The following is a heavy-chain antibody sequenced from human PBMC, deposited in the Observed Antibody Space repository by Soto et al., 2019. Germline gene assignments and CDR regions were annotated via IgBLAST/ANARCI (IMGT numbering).Heavy chain of an antibody. CDR3: ARGLELDP. CDR2: MNPNSGNT. V-gene: IGHV1-8*01. Sequence: ASVKVSCKASGSALTSYTMHWVRQATGQGLEWMGWMNPNSGNTGYAQKFQGRVTMTRNTSISTAYMELSSLRSEDTAVYYCARGLELDPWGQGTLVTVSS. CDR1: GSALTSYT. J-gene: IGHJ5*02.